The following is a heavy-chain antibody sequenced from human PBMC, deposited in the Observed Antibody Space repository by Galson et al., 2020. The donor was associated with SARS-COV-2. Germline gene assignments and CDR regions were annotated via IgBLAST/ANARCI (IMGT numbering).Heavy chain of an antibody. J-gene: IGHJ6*02. CDR3: ARDVGMAHGDFLPVDGMDG. V-gene: IGHV1-2*02. CDR2: INPTSGRT. D-gene: IGHD4-17*01. Sequence: ASVTVSYLASGSAFTGYHMHWVRQAPGQGLEWMGWINPTSGRTNNPQNFQGRVTMTGDTSISTAYMGLSGLRSDDTAGYYCARDVGMAHGDFLPVDGMDGWGQGTTVIVSS. CDR1: GSAFTGYH.